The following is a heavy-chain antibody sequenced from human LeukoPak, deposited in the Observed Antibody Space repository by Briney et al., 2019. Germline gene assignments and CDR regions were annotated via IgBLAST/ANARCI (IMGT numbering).Heavy chain of an antibody. CDR3: ARTTEGYCRSTSYSWCYYYYMDV. CDR2: IYHSGST. V-gene: IGHV4-38-2*02. CDR1: GYSISSGYH. J-gene: IGHJ6*03. D-gene: IGHD2-2*01. Sequence: SETLSLTCTVSGYSISSGYHWGWIRQPPGKGLEWIGSIYHSGSTYYNPSLKSRVTISVDTSKNQFSLKLSSVTAADTAVYYCARTTEGYCRSTSYSWCYYYYMDVWGKGTTVTVSS.